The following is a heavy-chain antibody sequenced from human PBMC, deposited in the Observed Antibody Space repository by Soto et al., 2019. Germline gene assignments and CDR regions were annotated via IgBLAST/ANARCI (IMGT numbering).Heavy chain of an antibody. Sequence: GALKPPCAGSGFIFSSYAMNWVRQAPGKGLEWVSSISRSSSYIYYVDSVKGRFTISRHNAKNSLYLQMNSLRAEDTAVYYCAGTPRFRAPDWGQGTLVTVSS. CDR1: GFIFSSYA. V-gene: IGHV3-21*01. D-gene: IGHD3-16*01. CDR3: AGTPRFRAPD. CDR2: ISRSSSYI. J-gene: IGHJ4*02.